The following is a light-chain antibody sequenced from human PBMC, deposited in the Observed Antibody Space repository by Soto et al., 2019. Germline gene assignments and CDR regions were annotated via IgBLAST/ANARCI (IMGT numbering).Light chain of an antibody. Sequence: EIVMTQSPATLSVSPGERATLSCRASQSVSSNLAWYQQKPGQTPRLLIYGAYTRAIGIPARFSGSGFGTEFTLTISSLQSEDFAVYYCQQYNNWPPITFGQGTRLEIK. J-gene: IGKJ5*01. V-gene: IGKV3-15*01. CDR1: QSVSSN. CDR2: GAY. CDR3: QQYNNWPPIT.